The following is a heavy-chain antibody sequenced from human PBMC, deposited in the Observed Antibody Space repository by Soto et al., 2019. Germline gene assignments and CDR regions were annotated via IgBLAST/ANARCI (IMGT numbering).Heavy chain of an antibody. CDR2: INPILSMS. D-gene: IGHD3-10*01. Sequence: QVQLVQSGADVQRPGSSVRVSCKASGDTFNFYSINWVRQAPGLGLQWMGRINPILSMSNYAPRFQGRVTXTXDXSTRTAYMELSSLRSEDTAMYYCATSYGSGYRAFDSWGQGALVTVSS. CDR3: ATSYGSGYRAFDS. CDR1: GDTFNFYS. V-gene: IGHV1-69*02. J-gene: IGHJ4*02.